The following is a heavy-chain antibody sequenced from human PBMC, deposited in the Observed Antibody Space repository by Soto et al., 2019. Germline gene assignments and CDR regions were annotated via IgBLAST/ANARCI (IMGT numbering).Heavy chain of an antibody. J-gene: IGHJ4*02. CDR1: GFTFSSYA. Sequence: EVQLLESGGGLVQPGGALRLSCAASGFTFSSYAMNWVRQAPGKGLEWVSAISGNGGSTYYADSVKGRFIISRDSSKNTLYLQMNSLRAEDTAIYYCGRGVNTATTGSAYWGQGTLVTVSS. CDR3: GRGVNTATTGSAY. V-gene: IGHV3-23*01. CDR2: ISGNGGST. D-gene: IGHD4-17*01.